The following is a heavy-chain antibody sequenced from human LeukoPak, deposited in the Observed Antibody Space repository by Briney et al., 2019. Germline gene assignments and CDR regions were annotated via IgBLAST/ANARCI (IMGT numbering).Heavy chain of an antibody. V-gene: IGHV3-53*05. D-gene: IGHD2-21*02. Sequence: GGSLRLSCAASGFTVSSNYMSWVRQAPGKGLEWVSVIYSGGSTYYADSAKGRFTISRDNSKNTLYLQMNSLRAEDTAVYYCAKDYCGGDCSYFDYWGQGTLITVSS. CDR1: GFTVSSNY. CDR3: AKDYCGGDCSYFDY. J-gene: IGHJ4*02. CDR2: IYSGGST.